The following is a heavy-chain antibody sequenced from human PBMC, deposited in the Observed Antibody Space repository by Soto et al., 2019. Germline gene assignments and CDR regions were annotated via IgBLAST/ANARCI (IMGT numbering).Heavy chain of an antibody. V-gene: IGHV3-13*01. J-gene: IGHJ4*02. CDR1: GFTFSSYD. D-gene: IGHD2-15*01. Sequence: GGSLRLSCAASGFTFSSYDMHWVRQATGKGLEWVSAIGTAGDTYYPGSVKGRFTISRENAKNSLYLQMNSLRAGDTAVYYCARAKGDCSGGSCYSVFDYWGQGTLVTVSS. CDR2: IGTAGDT. CDR3: ARAKGDCSGGSCYSVFDY.